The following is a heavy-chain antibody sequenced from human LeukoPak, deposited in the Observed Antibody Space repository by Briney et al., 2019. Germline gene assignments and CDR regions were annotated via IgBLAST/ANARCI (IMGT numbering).Heavy chain of an antibody. CDR3: ARDAQRGFDYSNSLQY. Sequence: PGGSLRLSCAASGFTSSHYGMHWVRQAPGKGLEWVAVIWSDGTNQYYADSVKGRFTISRDDSQKTVYLEMNSLRTEDTAMYYCARDAQRGFDYSNSLQYWGQGTLVTVSS. CDR1: GFTSSHYG. J-gene: IGHJ4*02. CDR2: IWSDGTNQ. V-gene: IGHV3-33*01. D-gene: IGHD4-11*01.